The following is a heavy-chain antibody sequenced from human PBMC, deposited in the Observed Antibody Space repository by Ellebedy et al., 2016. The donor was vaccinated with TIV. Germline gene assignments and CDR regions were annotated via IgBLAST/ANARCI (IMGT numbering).Heavy chain of an antibody. CDR3: AREVLASSKGGPFDI. D-gene: IGHD2/OR15-2a*01. V-gene: IGHV3-74*01. CDR1: GFTLTNYW. Sequence: GGSLRLSCAASGFTLTNYWTHWVHQAPGKGLLWVSSLNTDGSTIRYADSVQGRFTVSRDNAKSMLYLQMNSLRAEDTAVYYCAREVLASSKGGPFDIWGQGTMVTVSP. J-gene: IGHJ3*02. CDR2: LNTDGSTI.